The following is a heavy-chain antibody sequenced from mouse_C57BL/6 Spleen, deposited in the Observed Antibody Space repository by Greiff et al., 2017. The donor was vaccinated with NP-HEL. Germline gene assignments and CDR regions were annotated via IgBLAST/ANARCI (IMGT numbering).Heavy chain of an antibody. V-gene: IGHV5-17*01. CDR3: ARRDYYGSSYNFDY. Sequence: EVQLVESGGGLVKPGGSLKLSCAASGFTFSDYGMHWVRQAPEKGLEWVAYISSGSSTIYYADTVKGRFTISRDNAKNTLFLQMTSLRSEDTAMYYCARRDYYGSSYNFDYWGQSTTLTVSS. CDR2: ISSGSSTI. D-gene: IGHD1-1*01. J-gene: IGHJ2*01. CDR1: GFTFSDYG.